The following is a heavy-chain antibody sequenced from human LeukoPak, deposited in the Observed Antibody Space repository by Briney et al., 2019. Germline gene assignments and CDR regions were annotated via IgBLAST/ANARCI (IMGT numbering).Heavy chain of an antibody. CDR3: ARGDHGSYFFDTSGLYYFDY. J-gene: IGHJ4*02. CDR2: IYSGGDT. V-gene: IGHV3-66*01. D-gene: IGHD3-22*01. CDR1: GLTVSNNY. Sequence: SGGSLRLSCAASGLTVSNNYMSWVRQVPGKGLEWVSVIYSGGDTYYTDSVKGRFTISRDNAKNSLFLQMNSLRAEGTAVYYCARGDHGSYFFDTSGLYYFDYWGPGTLVTVSS.